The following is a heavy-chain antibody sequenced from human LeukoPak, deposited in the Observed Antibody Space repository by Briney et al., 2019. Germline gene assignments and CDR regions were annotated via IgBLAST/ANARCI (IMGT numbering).Heavy chain of an antibody. Sequence: SLRLSCAASGFTFDDYAMHWVRQAPGKGLEWVSGISWNSGSIGYAGSVEGRFTISRDNAKNSLYLQMNSLRAEDTALYYCAKAGGSYGSDYFDCWGQGTLVTVSS. J-gene: IGHJ4*02. V-gene: IGHV3-9*01. CDR1: GFTFDDYA. CDR2: ISWNSGSI. D-gene: IGHD1-26*01. CDR3: AKAGGSYGSDYFDC.